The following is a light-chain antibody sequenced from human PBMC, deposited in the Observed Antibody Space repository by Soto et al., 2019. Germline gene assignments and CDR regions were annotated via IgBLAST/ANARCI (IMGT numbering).Light chain of an antibody. V-gene: IGLV2-14*01. CDR2: EVS. CDR1: SSDVGGYNY. J-gene: IGLJ2*01. CDR3: NSYTSTTTRV. Sequence: QSALTQPASVSGSPGQSITISCTGTSSDVGGYNYVSWYQHHPGKAPKLMIYEVSNRPSGVSNRVSGSKSGNTASLTISGLQAEDEADYYCNSYTSTTTRVFGGGTKLTVL.